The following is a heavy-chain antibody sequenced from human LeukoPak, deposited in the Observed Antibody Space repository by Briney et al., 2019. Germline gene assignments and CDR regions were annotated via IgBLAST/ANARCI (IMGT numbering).Heavy chain of an antibody. J-gene: IGHJ4*02. CDR2: IWYDGSNK. D-gene: IGHD6-19*01. V-gene: IGHV3-33*01. CDR1: GFTFSSYG. Sequence: GGSLRLSCAASGFTFSSYGMHWVRQAPGKGLEWVAVIWYDGSNKYYADSVKGRFTISRDNSKNTLYLQMNSLRAEDTAVYYCARDRGVVDEVSIAVARPPQYYFDYWGQGTLVTVSS. CDR3: ARDRGVVDEVSIAVARPPQYYFDY.